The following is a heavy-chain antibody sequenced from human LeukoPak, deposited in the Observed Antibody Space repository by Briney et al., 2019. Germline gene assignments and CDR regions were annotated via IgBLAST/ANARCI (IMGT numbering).Heavy chain of an antibody. J-gene: IGHJ4*02. V-gene: IGHV3-48*03. CDR2: ISSSGSTI. D-gene: IGHD6-19*01. CDR1: GFTFSSYE. CDR3: ASFSSGWYSFDY. Sequence: GGSLRLSCAASGFTFSSYEMNWVRQAPGKGLEWVSYISSSGSTIYYADSVKGRFTISRDNAKNSLYPQMNSLRAEDTAVYYCASFSSGWYSFDYWGQGTLVTVSS.